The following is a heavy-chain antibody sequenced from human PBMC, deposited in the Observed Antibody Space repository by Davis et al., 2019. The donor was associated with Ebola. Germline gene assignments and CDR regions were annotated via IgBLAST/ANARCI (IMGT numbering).Heavy chain of an antibody. J-gene: IGHJ4*02. CDR3: ARDRYPRGYSGYDLQY. CDR1: GCTFSSYA. D-gene: IGHD5-12*01. Sequence: AASVKVSCKASGCTFSSYAISWVRQAPGQGLEWMGRIIPILGIANYAQKFQGRVTITADKSTSTAYMELSSLRSEDTAVYYCARDRYPRGYSGYDLQYWGQGTLVTVSS. CDR2: IIPILGIA. V-gene: IGHV1-69*04.